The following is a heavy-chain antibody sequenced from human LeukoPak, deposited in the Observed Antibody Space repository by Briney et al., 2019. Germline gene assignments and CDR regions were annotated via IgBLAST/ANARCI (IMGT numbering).Heavy chain of an antibody. CDR1: GGTFSSYP. J-gene: IGHJ4*02. CDR2: ITPIFGAA. D-gene: IGHD6-6*01. Sequence: SVKVSCKASGGTFSSYPFTWVRQAPGQGLEWMGEITPIFGAANYAQTFQGRVTITADESMSTVFMELSSLRSDDTAVYYCAREIAARSFDYWGQGTLVSVSS. V-gene: IGHV1-69*13. CDR3: AREIAARSFDY.